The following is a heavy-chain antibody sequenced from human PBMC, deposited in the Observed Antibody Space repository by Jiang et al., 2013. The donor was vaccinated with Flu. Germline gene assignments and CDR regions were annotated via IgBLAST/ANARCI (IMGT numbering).Heavy chain of an antibody. Sequence: LLKPSETLSLTCTVSGAPSPVRVTTGAGSASPQGRGWSGVGSIYYSGTTYYNPSLKSRVTISMDTSKNQFSLKLSSVTAADTAVYYCAAQGSYDGSGYYQNSYYYGMDVWGQGTTVTVSS. CDR2: IYYSGTT. CDR1: GAPSPVRVTT. D-gene: IGHD3-22*01. J-gene: IGHJ6*02. V-gene: IGHV4-39*07. CDR3: AAQGSYDGSGYYQNSYYYGMDV.